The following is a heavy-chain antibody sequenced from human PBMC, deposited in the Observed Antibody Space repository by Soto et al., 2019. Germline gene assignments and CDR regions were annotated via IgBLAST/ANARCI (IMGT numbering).Heavy chain of an antibody. Sequence: SETLSLTCTVSGGSISSYYWSWIRQPPGKGLEWIGYIYYSGSTNYNPSLKSRVTISVDTSKNQFSLKLSSVTAADTAVYYCARSYCGGDCSGGYFDYWGQGTLVTVSS. CDR1: GGSISSYY. J-gene: IGHJ4*02. V-gene: IGHV4-59*01. CDR2: IYYSGST. CDR3: ARSYCGGDCSGGYFDY. D-gene: IGHD2-21*02.